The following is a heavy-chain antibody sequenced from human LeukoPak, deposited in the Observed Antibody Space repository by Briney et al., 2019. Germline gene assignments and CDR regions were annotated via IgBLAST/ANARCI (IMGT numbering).Heavy chain of an antibody. V-gene: IGHV3-11*04. D-gene: IGHD6-19*01. CDR3: ATSNLVVAGQELFDF. Sequence: TAGGSLTLSCAASGFTFSDYYMTWFRQAPGKGRVWSSYISSRGSSTYYAPSVKGRFTISRDNAKNSLYLQMNSLRAEDTAVYYCATSNLVVAGQELFDFWGQGTQVSVSS. CDR1: GFTFSDYY. CDR2: ISSRGSST. J-gene: IGHJ4*02.